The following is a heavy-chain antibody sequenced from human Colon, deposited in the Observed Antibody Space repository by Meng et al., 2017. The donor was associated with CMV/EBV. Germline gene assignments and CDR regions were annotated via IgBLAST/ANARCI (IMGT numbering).Heavy chain of an antibody. V-gene: IGHV4-39*01. CDR2: IYYNGNT. D-gene: IGHD6-13*01. J-gene: IGHJ4*02. Sequence: SISSNSYYWGWIRQPPGKGLEWIGNIYYNGNTYYNPSLKSRVTISADTSKNQFSLKLNSVTAADTAVYYCASPPYSTTLFSSYYFDSWGQGTLVTVSS. CDR3: ASPPYSTTLFSSYYFDS. CDR1: SISSNSYY.